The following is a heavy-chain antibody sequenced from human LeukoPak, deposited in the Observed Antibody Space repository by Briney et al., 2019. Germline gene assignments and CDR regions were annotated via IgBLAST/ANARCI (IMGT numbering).Heavy chain of an antibody. CDR1: GFTFNIYT. CDR3: AKGASLGGSGYIDY. CDR2: ISGSGGST. Sequence: PGGSLRLSCVASGFTFNIYTMSWVRQAPGKGLEWVSAISGSGGSTYYADSVKGRFTISRDHSKNTLYLHMNSLRAEDTAVYYCAKGASLGGSGYIDYWGQGTLLTVSS. V-gene: IGHV3-23*01. D-gene: IGHD3-22*01. J-gene: IGHJ4*02.